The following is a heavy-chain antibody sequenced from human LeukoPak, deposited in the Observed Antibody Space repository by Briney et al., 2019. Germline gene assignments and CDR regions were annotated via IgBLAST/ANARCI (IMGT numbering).Heavy chain of an antibody. CDR3: AREISPMIRLGGDYYYYGMDV. CDR1: GYTFTGFY. Sequence: ASLKVSCKASGYTFTGFYIHWVRQAPGQGLEWMGSIDPNSGGIKYAQKFQDRVTKTRDTSIATAYMELSRLTSGDTAIYFCAREISPMIRLGGDYYYYGMDVWGRGTTVTVSS. CDR2: IDPNSGGI. D-gene: IGHD3-16*01. V-gene: IGHV1-2*02. J-gene: IGHJ6*02.